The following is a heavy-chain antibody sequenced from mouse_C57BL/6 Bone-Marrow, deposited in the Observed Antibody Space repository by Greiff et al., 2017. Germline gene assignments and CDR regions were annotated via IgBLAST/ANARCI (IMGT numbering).Heavy chain of an antibody. CDR2: INPNYGTP. CDR3: ARGGWLRRWYFDV. V-gene: IGHV1-39*01. D-gene: IGHD2-2*01. J-gene: IGHJ1*03. CDR1: GYSFTDYN. Sequence: EVQLHQSGPELVKPGASVKISCKASGYSFTDYNMNWVKQSNGKSLEWIGVINPNYGTPSYNQKFKGKATLTVAQSSSTAYMQLNSLTSEDSAVYYCARGGWLRRWYFDVWGTGTTVTVSS.